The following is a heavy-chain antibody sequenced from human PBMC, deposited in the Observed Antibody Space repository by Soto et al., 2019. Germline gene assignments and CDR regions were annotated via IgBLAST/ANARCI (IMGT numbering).Heavy chain of an antibody. Sequence: GGSLRLSCAASGFTFSSYGMHWVRQAPGKGLEWVAVISYDGSNKYYADSVKGRFTISRDNSKNTLYLQMNSLRAEDTAVYYCAKDLNPGIAAAGFYFDYWGQGTLVTVSS. V-gene: IGHV3-30*18. J-gene: IGHJ4*02. CDR2: ISYDGSNK. CDR3: AKDLNPGIAAAGFYFDY. CDR1: GFTFSSYG. D-gene: IGHD6-13*01.